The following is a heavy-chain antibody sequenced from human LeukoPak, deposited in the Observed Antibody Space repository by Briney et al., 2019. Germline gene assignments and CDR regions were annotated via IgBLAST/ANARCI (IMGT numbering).Heavy chain of an antibody. J-gene: IGHJ3*02. CDR3: ARRSGHSSGWWGSAFDI. CDR1: GGSISSYY. Sequence: SETLSLTCTVSGGSISSYYWSWIRQPPGKGLEWIGYIYYSGSTNYNPSLKSRVTISVDTSKNQFSLKLSSVTAADTAVYYCARRSGHSSGWWGSAFDIWGQGTMVTVSS. V-gene: IGHV4-59*08. D-gene: IGHD6-19*01. CDR2: IYYSGST.